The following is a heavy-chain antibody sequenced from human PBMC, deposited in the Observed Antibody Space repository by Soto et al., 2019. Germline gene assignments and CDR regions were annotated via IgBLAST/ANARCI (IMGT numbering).Heavy chain of an antibody. Sequence: SETLSLTCAVSGGPVSSRDNYWGWLRQSPGRGLEWIGYIYLSGSTYYNPSLRSRISMSVDTSKNQFSLRLRFVTAPDTAVYYCARAPMPGPYYCGMDVWGQGPTVTVSS. J-gene: IGHJ6*02. CDR2: IYLSGST. CDR3: ARAPMPGPYYCGMDV. CDR1: GGPVSSRDNY. D-gene: IGHD2-2*01. V-gene: IGHV4-30-4*08.